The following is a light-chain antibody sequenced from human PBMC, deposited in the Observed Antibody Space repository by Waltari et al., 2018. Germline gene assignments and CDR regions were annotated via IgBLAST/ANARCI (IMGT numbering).Light chain of an antibody. V-gene: IGKV3-11*01. J-gene: IGKJ4*01. CDR2: DAT. CDR1: PTVYNY. CDR3: QQRKSWPFT. Sequence: DIVMTQSPPTLSLSPRESVPLSCRASPTVYNYLAWYQQKAGQAPRLLIYDATKRATGVPARFSGSGFGADFTLTISSLEPEDFVVYYCQQRKSWPFTFGGGSRVDIK.